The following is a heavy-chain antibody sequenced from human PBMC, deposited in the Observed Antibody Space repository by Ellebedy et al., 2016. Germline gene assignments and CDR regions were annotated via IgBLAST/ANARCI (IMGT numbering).Heavy chain of an antibody. CDR1: AFTFRDYY. CDR3: ARDPGYYYYGMDV. CDR2: IKQDGSEK. J-gene: IGHJ6*02. V-gene: IGHV3-7*01. Sequence: GESLKISCAASAFTFRDYYMSWVRQAPGKGLEWVANIKQDGSEKYYVDSVKGRFTISRDNAKNSLYLQMNSLRAEDTAVYYCARDPGYYYYGMDVWGQGTTVTVSS.